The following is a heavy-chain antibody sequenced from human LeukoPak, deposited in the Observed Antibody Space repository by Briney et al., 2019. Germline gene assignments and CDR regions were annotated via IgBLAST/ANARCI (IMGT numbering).Heavy chain of an antibody. Sequence: ASVKVSCKASGYTFDDYDINWVRQVPGQGLEWLGWMNGRSGNTGYTEKLEGRLSMTRGTSTTTAYLEVTGLTSEDTAMYFCARAGYRGYDSDALDVWGQGTLVTVSS. D-gene: IGHD5-12*01. V-gene: IGHV1-8*01. J-gene: IGHJ3*01. CDR3: ARAGYRGYDSDALDV. CDR2: MNGRSGNT. CDR1: GYTFDDYD.